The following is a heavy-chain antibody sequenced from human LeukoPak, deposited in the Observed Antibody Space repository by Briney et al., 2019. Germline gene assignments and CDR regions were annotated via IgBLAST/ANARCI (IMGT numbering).Heavy chain of an antibody. J-gene: IGHJ4*02. V-gene: IGHV3-23*01. CDR3: AKDDSGWHPLGFDY. CDR2: ISGGGDMT. CDR1: GFTFSSHA. D-gene: IGHD6-19*01. Sequence: GGSLRLSCAASGFTFSSHAMSWVRQGPGEGLEWVSAISGGGDMTHYTDSVKGRFTISRDNSRNVLYLQMNSLRAEDTAVYYCAKDDSGWHPLGFDYWGQGTLVTFSS.